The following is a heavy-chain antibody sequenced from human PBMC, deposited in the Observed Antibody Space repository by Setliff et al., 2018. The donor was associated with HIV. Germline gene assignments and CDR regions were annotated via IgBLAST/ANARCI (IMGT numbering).Heavy chain of an antibody. CDR1: GGSISSGSHF. V-gene: IGHV4-61*09. Sequence: SETLSLTCTVSGGSISSGSHFWGWIRQPAGKGLEWIGHISTSGTTKYNPSLKSRVTILLDTSKNQFSLRLDSLTAADTAVYYCARHRGMIGTTWYNHYMDVWGKGATVTVSS. CDR2: ISTSGTT. D-gene: IGHD1-7*01. CDR3: ARHRGMIGTTWYNHYMDV. J-gene: IGHJ6*03.